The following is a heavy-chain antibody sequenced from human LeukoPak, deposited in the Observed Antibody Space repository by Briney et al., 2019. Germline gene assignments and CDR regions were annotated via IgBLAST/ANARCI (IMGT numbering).Heavy chain of an antibody. D-gene: IGHD3-9*01. CDR3: ARDSSEFRSLIFH. CDR2: ITPMFGTA. J-gene: IGHJ1*01. CDR1: GGTFSSYA. V-gene: IGHV1-69*13. Sequence: SVKVSCKASGGTFSSYAINWVRQAPGQGLEWMGGITPMFGTAKYAQKFQGRVTITADESTSTAYMELSSLRSEDTAVYYCARDSSEFRSLIFHWGQDPLVTVSS.